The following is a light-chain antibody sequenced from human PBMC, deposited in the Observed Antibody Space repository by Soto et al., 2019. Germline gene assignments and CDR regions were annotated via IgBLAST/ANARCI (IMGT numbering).Light chain of an antibody. CDR3: QHYNGY. J-gene: IGKJ2*01. Sequence: DMPMTQSPTTLSASVGDRVTITCRSGQNIRSWLAWYQQKPGKAPKVLIYDASTLESGVPSRFSGSGFGTEFTLTISSLQPDDFATYYCQHYNGYFGQGTKLEIK. CDR1: QNIRSW. V-gene: IGKV1-5*01. CDR2: DAS.